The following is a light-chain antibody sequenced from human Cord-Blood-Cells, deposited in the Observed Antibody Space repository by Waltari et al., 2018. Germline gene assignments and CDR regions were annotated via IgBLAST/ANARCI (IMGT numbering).Light chain of an antibody. J-gene: IGKJ1*01. CDR1: QSVSSSY. Sequence: EIVLTQSPGTLSLSPGERATLSCRASQSVSSSYLAWYQKKPGQGPRLLIYGASSRATGIPDRFSGSGSGTDFTLTISRLEREDFAVYYCQQYGSSPWTFGQGTKVEI. V-gene: IGKV3-20*01. CDR3: QQYGSSPWT. CDR2: GAS.